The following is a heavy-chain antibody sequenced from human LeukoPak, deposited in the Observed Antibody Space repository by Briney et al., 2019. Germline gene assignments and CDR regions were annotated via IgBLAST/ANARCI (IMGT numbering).Heavy chain of an antibody. CDR1: GFTFSDYY. D-gene: IGHD5-18*01. CDR3: ARHDTDMATDYGMDV. V-gene: IGHV3-11*01. CDR2: ISSRGSTI. J-gene: IGHJ6*02. Sequence: GGSLRLSCAASGFTFSDYYMSWIRQAPGKGLEWVSYISSRGSTIYYADSVKGRFTISRDNAKNSLYLQMNSLRAEDTAVYYCARHDTDMATDYGMDVWGQGTTVTVSS.